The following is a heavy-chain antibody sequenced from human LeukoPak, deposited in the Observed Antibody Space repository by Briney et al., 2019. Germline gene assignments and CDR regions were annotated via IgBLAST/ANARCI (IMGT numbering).Heavy chain of an antibody. V-gene: IGHV4-4*07. D-gene: IGHD4-17*01. CDR3: ARDPGDYNHDWYFDL. CDR2: IYTSGTT. CDR1: SGSISSYY. J-gene: IGHJ2*01. Sequence: SETLSLTCTVSSGSISSYYWNWIRQPAGKGLEWIGRIYTSGTTHYNPSLQSRVTMSVDTSKNQLSLKLNSVTAADTAVYYCARDPGDYNHDWYFDLWGRGTLVTVSS.